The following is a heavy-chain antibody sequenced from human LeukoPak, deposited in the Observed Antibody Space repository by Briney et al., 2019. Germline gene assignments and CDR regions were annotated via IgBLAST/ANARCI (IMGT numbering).Heavy chain of an antibody. D-gene: IGHD6-13*01. CDR1: GFTFSTYE. CDR3: VKDLYKGDTSSWYYFDY. CDR2: ISSSGSTR. J-gene: IGHJ4*02. V-gene: IGHV3-48*03. Sequence: PGGSLRLSCAASGFTFSTYEVNWVRQAPGKGLEWVSYISSSGSTRHYADSVKGRFTISRDNAKNSLYLQMDSLRAEDTAVYYCVKDLYKGDTSSWYYFDYWGQGTLVTVSS.